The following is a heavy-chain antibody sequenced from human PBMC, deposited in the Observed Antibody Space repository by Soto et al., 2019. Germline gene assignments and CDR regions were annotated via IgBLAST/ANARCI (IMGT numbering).Heavy chain of an antibody. Sequence: PGGSLRLSCTASGFTFGDYAMSWFRQAPGKGLEWVGFIRSKAYGGTTEYAASVKGRFTISRDDSKSIAYLQMNSLKTEDTAVYYCTRERYSSGIALDAFDIWGQGTMVTVSS. CDR1: GFTFGDYA. V-gene: IGHV3-49*03. J-gene: IGHJ3*02. CDR2: IRSKAYGGTT. CDR3: TRERYSSGIALDAFDI. D-gene: IGHD6-19*01.